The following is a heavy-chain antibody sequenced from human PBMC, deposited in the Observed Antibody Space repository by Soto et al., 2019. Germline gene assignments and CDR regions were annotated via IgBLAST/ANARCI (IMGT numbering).Heavy chain of an antibody. V-gene: IGHV4-59*12. CDR2: IYYRGTT. CDR1: NGSLNFYY. J-gene: IGHJ5*02. CDR3: TRVATAVPS. Sequence: SETLSLTSNVSNGSLNFYYLSWIRQPPGKELEWIGNIYYRGTTNYNPSLQGRVTMSIDTSKNQFSLMLTSVTAADTAVYYCTRVATAVPSWGRGVLVTVSS. D-gene: IGHD5-18*01.